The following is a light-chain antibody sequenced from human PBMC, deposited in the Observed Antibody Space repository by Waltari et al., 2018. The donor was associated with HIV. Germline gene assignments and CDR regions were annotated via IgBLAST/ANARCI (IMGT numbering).Light chain of an antibody. CDR1: SSNIGAGYD. Sequence: QSVLTQPPSVSGAPGQRVTISCTGSSSNIGAGYDVHWYQQLPGTAPKLLIYGISNRPSGVPDRFSGSKSGTSASLAITGLQAEDEADYYCQSYDSSLIGSHVVFGGGTKLTVL. CDR3: QSYDSSLIGSHVV. J-gene: IGLJ2*01. V-gene: IGLV1-40*01. CDR2: GIS.